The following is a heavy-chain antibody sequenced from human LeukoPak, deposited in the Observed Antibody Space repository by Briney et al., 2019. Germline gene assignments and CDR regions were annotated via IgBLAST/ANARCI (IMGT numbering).Heavy chain of an antibody. CDR2: IIPIFGTA. Sequence: SVKVSCKASRGTFSSYAISWVRQAPGQGLEWMGGIIPIFGTANYAQKFQGRVTITTDESTSTAYMELSSLRSEDTAVYYCASSYGSGSYSPYWGQGTLVTVSS. CDR1: RGTFSSYA. CDR3: ASSYGSGSYSPY. J-gene: IGHJ4*02. V-gene: IGHV1-69*05. D-gene: IGHD3-10*01.